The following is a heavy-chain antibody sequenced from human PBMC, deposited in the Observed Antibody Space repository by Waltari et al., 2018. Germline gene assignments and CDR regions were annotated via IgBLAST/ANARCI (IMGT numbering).Heavy chain of an antibody. J-gene: IGHJ6*02. Sequence: QVQLVQSGAEVKKPGASVKVSCKASGYTFTSYGISWVRQAPGQGLEWMGWISAYNGSTNYAQKLQGRVTMTTDTSTSTAYMELRSLRSDDTAVYYCARDFLGAPLYYYYGMDVWGQGTTVTVSS. CDR3: ARDFLGAPLYYYYGMDV. D-gene: IGHD3-16*01. V-gene: IGHV1-18*01. CDR2: ISAYNGST. CDR1: GYTFTSYG.